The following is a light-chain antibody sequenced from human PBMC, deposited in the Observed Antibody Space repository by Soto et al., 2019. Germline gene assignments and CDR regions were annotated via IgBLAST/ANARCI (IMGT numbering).Light chain of an antibody. Sequence: QSVLTQPASVSGSPGQSITISCTGTSSDVGGYNYVSWHQQHPGKAPKLMIYEVSNRPSGVSSRFSGSKSGNTASLTISGLQAEDEADYYCTSYTSSSTLVFGGGTKLTVL. CDR3: TSYTSSSTLV. J-gene: IGLJ3*02. CDR2: EVS. CDR1: SSDVGGYNY. V-gene: IGLV2-14*01.